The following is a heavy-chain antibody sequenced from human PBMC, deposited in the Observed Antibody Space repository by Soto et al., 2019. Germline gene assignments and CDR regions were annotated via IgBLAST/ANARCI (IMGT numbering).Heavy chain of an antibody. V-gene: IGHV4-30-2*01. CDR2: IYQSGST. Sequence: QLQLQESGSGLVKPSQTLSLTCAVSGGSISSGGYSCNWIRQPPGKGLEWIGYIYQSGSTYSNPSRERRGTMSVDRSTIQFSLTLSSVTAADTAVYYCARGMTTVTTFDYWGQGTLVTVSS. CDR1: GGSISSGGYS. J-gene: IGHJ4*02. D-gene: IGHD4-17*01. CDR3: ARGMTTVTTFDY.